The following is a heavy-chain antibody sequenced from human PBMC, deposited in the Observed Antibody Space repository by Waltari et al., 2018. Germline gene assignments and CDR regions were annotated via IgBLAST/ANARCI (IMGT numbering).Heavy chain of an antibody. D-gene: IGHD3-10*01. CDR2: INHSGST. J-gene: IGHJ4*02. Sequence: QAQLQQWGAGLLKPSETLSLTCAVYGGSFSGYYWRWIRQPTGKGLEWIGEINHSGSTNYNPSLKSRVTISVDTSKNQFSLKLSSVTAADTAVYYCARGLPSYYYGSGSYGTRFGYWGQGTLVTVSS. CDR1: GGSFSGYY. CDR3: ARGLPSYYYGSGSYGTRFGY. V-gene: IGHV4-34*01.